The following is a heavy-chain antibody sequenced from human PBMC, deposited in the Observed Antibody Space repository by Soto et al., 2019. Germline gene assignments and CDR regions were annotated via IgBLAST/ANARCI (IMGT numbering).Heavy chain of an antibody. J-gene: IGHJ4*02. V-gene: IGHV3-23*01. Sequence: GGSLRLSCAASGFTFSSYAMSWVRQAPGKGLEWVSAISGSGGSTYYADSVKGRFTISRDNSKNTLYLQMNSLRAEDTAVYYCAKDKRVVATVPRPPTFDYWGQGTLVTVSS. D-gene: IGHD5-12*01. CDR1: GFTFSSYA. CDR3: AKDKRVVATVPRPPTFDY. CDR2: ISGSGGST.